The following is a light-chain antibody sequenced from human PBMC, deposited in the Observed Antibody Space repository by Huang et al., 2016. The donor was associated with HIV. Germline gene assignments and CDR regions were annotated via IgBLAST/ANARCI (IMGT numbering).Light chain of an antibody. CDR3: QQYYTTPFT. V-gene: IGKV4-1*01. CDR1: QSVLYSSNNKNY. Sequence: DIVMTQSPDSLAVSLGERATINCKSSQSVLYSSNNKNYLAWYQQKPGQPPKLLIYWASTLESGVPDRFSGSGSGTDFTLTISGLQAEDVAVYYCQQYYTTPFTFGPGTKVDI. J-gene: IGKJ3*01. CDR2: WAS.